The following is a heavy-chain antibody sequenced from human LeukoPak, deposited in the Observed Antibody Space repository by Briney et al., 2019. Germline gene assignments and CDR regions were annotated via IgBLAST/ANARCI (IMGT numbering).Heavy chain of an antibody. V-gene: IGHV4-34*01. CDR2: INHSGST. Sequence: SETLSLTCAVYGGSFSDYYWSWIRQPPGKGLEWIGEINHSGSTNYNPSLKSRVTISVDTSKNQFSPKLSSVTAADTAVYYCARGRVRRYFDYWGQGTLVTVSS. J-gene: IGHJ4*02. CDR3: ARGRVRRYFDY. CDR1: GGSFSDYY.